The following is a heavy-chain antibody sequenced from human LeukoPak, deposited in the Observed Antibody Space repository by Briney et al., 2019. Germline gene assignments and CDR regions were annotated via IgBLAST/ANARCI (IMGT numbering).Heavy chain of an antibody. J-gene: IGHJ4*02. D-gene: IGHD3-22*01. CDR2: INPSGGST. CDR1: GYTFTSYY. Sequence: ASVKVSCKASGYTFTSYYMHWVRQAPGQGLEWMGIINPSGGSTSYAQKFQGRVTMTRDMSTSTVYMELSSLRSEDTAVYYCASSSRYYYDSSGYYYWGQGTLVTVSS. CDR3: ASSSRYYYDSSGYYY. V-gene: IGHV1-46*01.